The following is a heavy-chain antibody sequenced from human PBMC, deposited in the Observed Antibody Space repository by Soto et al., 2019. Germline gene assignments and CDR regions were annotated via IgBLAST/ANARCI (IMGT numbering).Heavy chain of an antibody. V-gene: IGHV3-30*04. D-gene: IGHD3-3*01. Sequence: GGSLRLSCAASGFTFSSYAMYWVRQAPGKGLEWVAVISYDGSNKYYADSVKGRFTISRDNSKNTLYLQMNSLRAADTAVYYCAKDRKDYAFWSGYYTTNWFDPWGQGTLVTVPS. J-gene: IGHJ5*02. CDR1: GFTFSSYA. CDR2: ISYDGSNK. CDR3: AKDRKDYAFWSGYYTTNWFDP.